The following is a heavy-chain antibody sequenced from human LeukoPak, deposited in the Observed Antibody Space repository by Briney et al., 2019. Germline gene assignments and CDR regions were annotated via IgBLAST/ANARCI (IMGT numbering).Heavy chain of an antibody. J-gene: IGHJ6*03. CDR3: ARKKYYYGSGSLGAYYYYMDV. D-gene: IGHD3-10*01. V-gene: IGHV3-21*01. Sequence: GGSLRLSCAASGFTFSSYSMNWVRQAPGKGLKWVSSISSSSSYIYYADSVKGRFTISRDNAKNSLYLQMNSLRAEDTAVYYCARKKYYYGSGSLGAYYYYMDVWGKGTTVTVSS. CDR2: ISSSSSYI. CDR1: GFTFSSYS.